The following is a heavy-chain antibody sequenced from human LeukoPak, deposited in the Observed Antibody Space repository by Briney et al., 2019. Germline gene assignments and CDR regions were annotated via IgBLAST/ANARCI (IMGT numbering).Heavy chain of an antibody. CDR1: GFTFADYT. V-gene: IGHV3-49*03. Sequence: PGGSLRLSCTTSGFTFADYTMHWFRQAPGKGLESVGFIRGSGTTQYAAAVRGRFTISRDDSKSIAYLQMNSLKTEDTAVYYCSRDKFYVWFDPWGQGTLVTVSS. CDR3: SRDKFYVWFDP. D-gene: IGHD3-16*01. J-gene: IGHJ5*02. CDR2: IRGSGTT.